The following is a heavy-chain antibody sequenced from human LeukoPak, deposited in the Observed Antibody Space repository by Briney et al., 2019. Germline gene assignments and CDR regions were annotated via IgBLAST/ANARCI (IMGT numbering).Heavy chain of an antibody. D-gene: IGHD3-16*02. CDR3: TREGAVMITFGGVIA. Sequence: GGSLSLSCAASGFTFSSYAMYWVRQAPGKGLEWVAVISYDGSDKFYADSVKGRFTISRDSSKNTLYLQMNRLKTEDTAVYYCTREGAVMITFGGVIAWGQGTLVTVSS. CDR2: ISYDGSDK. CDR1: GFTFSSYA. J-gene: IGHJ5*02. V-gene: IGHV3-30*04.